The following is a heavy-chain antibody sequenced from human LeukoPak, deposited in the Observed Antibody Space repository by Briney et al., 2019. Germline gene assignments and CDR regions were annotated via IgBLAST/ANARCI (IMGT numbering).Heavy chain of an antibody. CDR2: VGRSGADT. V-gene: IGHV3-23*01. J-gene: IGHJ4*02. CDR3: VKHSGGVYGNSDY. D-gene: IGHD1-1*01. Sequence: GGSLRLSCAASGFTFSSYAVSWVRQAPGKGLEWVSTVGRSGADTYYADSVRGRFTISKDSSKNTLQMNSLSAEDTAIYYCVKHSGGVYGNSDYWGQGILVTVSS. CDR1: GFTFSSYA.